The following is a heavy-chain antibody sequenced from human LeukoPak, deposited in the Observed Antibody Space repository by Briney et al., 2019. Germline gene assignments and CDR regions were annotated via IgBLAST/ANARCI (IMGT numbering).Heavy chain of an antibody. D-gene: IGHD7-27*01. J-gene: IGHJ4*02. CDR2: MSPNSGDT. Sequence: GASVKVSCKASRYTFTSYYMHWVRQATGQGLEWMGWMSPNSGDTGYAQKFQGRVTMTSDSSISTAYMELSSLRSEDTAIYYCVRTPPNWGFDYWGQGTLVTVSS. CDR1: RYTFTSYY. V-gene: IGHV1-8*02. CDR3: VRTPPNWGFDY.